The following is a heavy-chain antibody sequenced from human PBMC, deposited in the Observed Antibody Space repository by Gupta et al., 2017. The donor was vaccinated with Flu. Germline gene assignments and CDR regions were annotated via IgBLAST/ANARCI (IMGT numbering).Heavy chain of an antibody. D-gene: IGHD5-12*01. V-gene: IGHV1-8*01. Sequence: QVQLVQSGAEVKKPGASVKVSCKASGYTFTSYDINWVRQATGQGLEWMGWMNPNSGNTGYAQKFQGRVTMTRNTSISTAYMELSSLRSEDTAVYYCARVGEDGYRRAKYYFDYWGQGTLVTVSS. CDR3: ARVGEDGYRRAKYYFDY. J-gene: IGHJ4*02. CDR1: GYTFTSYD. CDR2: MNPNSGNT.